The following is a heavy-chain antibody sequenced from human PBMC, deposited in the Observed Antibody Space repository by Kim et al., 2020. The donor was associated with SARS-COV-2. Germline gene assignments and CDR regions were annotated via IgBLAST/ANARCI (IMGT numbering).Heavy chain of an antibody. Sequence: GGSLRLSCAASGFTFSSYAMSWVRQAPGKGPEWVSAISGSGGSTYYADSVKGRFTISRDNSKNTLYLLMNSLGAEDTAVYYCSKTRDSSGSFDYWGQGTLVTVSS. V-gene: IGHV3-23*01. CDR3: SKTRDSSGSFDY. CDR2: ISGSGGST. D-gene: IGHD6-19*01. CDR1: GFTFSSYA. J-gene: IGHJ4*02.